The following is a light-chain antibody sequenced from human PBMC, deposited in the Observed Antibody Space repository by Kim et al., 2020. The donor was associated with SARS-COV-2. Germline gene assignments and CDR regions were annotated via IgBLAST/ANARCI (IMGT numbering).Light chain of an antibody. V-gene: IGLV2-23*02. Sequence: QSALTQPASVSGSPGQSITLSCTGTSSDVGSYNLVSWYQHHPGKAPKLMIYDVSNRPSGVSTRFSGSKSGNTASLTISGLQPEDEAVYYCCSHAGDTSLVFGGGTKLTVL. CDR2: DVS. J-gene: IGLJ3*02. CDR1: SSDVGSYNL. CDR3: CSHAGDTSLV.